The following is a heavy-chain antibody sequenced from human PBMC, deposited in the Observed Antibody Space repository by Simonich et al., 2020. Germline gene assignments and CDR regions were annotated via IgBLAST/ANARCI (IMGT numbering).Heavy chain of an antibody. J-gene: IGHJ6*02. Sequence: EVQLVESGGGLVQPGGSLRLSCAASGFTFSSYEMNWVRQAPGKGLEWVSYISSSGSTIYYADSVKGLFTSSRENAKNSMYLQMNSLRAEDTAVYYCARDFRLQLVEIGTYYYYGMDVWGQGTTVTVSS. CDR1: GFTFSSYE. CDR3: ARDFRLQLVEIGTYYYYGMDV. V-gene: IGHV3-48*03. D-gene: IGHD6-6*01. CDR2: ISSSGSTI.